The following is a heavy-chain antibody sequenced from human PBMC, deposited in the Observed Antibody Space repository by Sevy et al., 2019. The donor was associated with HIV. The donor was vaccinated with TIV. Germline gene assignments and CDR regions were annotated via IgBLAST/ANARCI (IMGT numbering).Heavy chain of an antibody. V-gene: IGHV4-61*01. J-gene: IGHJ6*02. CDR1: GGSVSSDTYY. CDR3: TRVGGLTDYGMDV. CDR2: IYYNVRI. D-gene: IGHD1-26*01. Sequence: SETLSLTCTVSGGSVSSDTYYWTWIRQPPGKGLEFIGYIYYNVRINYNPSLKSRVTISVDTSKNQFSLKVTSVIAADTAVYYCTRVGGLTDYGMDVWGQGTTVTVSS.